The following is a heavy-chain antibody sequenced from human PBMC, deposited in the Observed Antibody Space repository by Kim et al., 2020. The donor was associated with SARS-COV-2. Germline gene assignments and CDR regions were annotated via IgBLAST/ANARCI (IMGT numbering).Heavy chain of an antibody. CDR2: ISGSGGST. CDR1: GFTFSSYA. CDR3: AKDSDEQQLVPTDFDY. D-gene: IGHD6-13*01. V-gene: IGHV3-23*01. Sequence: GGSLRLSCAASGFTFSSYAMSWVRQAPGEGLEWVSAISGSGGSTYYADSVKGRFTISRDNSKNTLYLQMNSLRAEDTAVYYCAKDSDEQQLVPTDFDYWGQGTLVTVSS. J-gene: IGHJ4*02.